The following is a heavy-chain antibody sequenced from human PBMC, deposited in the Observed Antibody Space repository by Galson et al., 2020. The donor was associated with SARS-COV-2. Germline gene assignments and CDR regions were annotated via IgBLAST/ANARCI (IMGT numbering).Heavy chain of an antibody. D-gene: IGHD3-10*01. J-gene: IGHJ6*02. V-gene: IGHV3-33*01. CDR1: GFTFSSYG. CDR2: IWYDGSNK. CDR3: AREDGSGSYFSLYYGMDV. Sequence: GGSLRLSCAASGFTFSSYGMHWVRQAPGKGLEWVAVIWYDGSNKYYADSVKGRFTISRDNSKNTLYLQMNSLRAEDTAVYYCAREDGSGSYFSLYYGMDVWGQGTTVTVSS.